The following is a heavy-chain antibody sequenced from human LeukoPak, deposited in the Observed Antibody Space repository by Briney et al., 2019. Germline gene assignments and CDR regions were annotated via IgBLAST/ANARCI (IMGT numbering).Heavy chain of an antibody. J-gene: IGHJ4*02. Sequence: GGSLRLSCAASGFTFSSYGMHWVRQAPGKGLEWVAVISYDGSNKYYADSVKGRFTISRDNSKNTLYLQMNSLRAEVTAVYYCAKSAGPGDYWGQGTLVTVSS. CDR1: GFTFSSYG. CDR3: AKSAGPGDY. CDR2: ISYDGSNK. D-gene: IGHD6-13*01. V-gene: IGHV3-30*18.